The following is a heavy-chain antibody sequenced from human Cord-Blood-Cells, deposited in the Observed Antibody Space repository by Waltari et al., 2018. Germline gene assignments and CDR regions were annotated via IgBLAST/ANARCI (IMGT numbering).Heavy chain of an antibody. V-gene: IGHV4-59*01. Sequence: QVQLQESGPGLVKPSETLSLTCPVSGGSISSYYWSWIRQPPGKGLEWIGYIYYSGSTNYNPSLKSRVTISVDTSKNQFSLKLSSVTAADTAVYYCARVRGSSGWYYYYYGMDVWGQGTTVTVSS. CDR3: ARVRGSSGWYYYYYGMDV. D-gene: IGHD6-19*01. CDR2: IYYSGST. J-gene: IGHJ6*02. CDR1: GGSISSYY.